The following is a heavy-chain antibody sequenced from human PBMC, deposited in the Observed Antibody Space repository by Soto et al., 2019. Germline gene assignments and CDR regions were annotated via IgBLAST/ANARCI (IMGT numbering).Heavy chain of an antibody. D-gene: IGHD6-19*01. CDR2: IYYSGRT. CDR1: GGSISSSSYY. CDR3: ARTEWLVNYFDY. V-gene: IGHV4-39*01. Sequence: SETLSLTCTVSGGSISSSSYYWGWIRQPPGKGLEWIGSIYYSGRTYYNPSLKSRVTISVDTSKNQFSLKLSSVTAADTAVYYCARTEWLVNYFDYWGQGTLVTVSS. J-gene: IGHJ4*02.